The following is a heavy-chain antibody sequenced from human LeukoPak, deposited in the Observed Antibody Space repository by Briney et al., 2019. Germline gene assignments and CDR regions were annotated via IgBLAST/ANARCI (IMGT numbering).Heavy chain of an antibody. V-gene: IGHV1-18*01. CDR2: ISAYNGNT. CDR3: ARVTARLYYYYGMDV. Sequence: ASVKVSCKASGYTFTSYGISWVRQAPGQGLEWMGWISAYNGNTNYAQKLQGRVTMTTDTSTSTAYMELRSLRSDDTAVYYCARVTARLYYYYGMDVWAKGPRSPSP. J-gene: IGHJ6*02. CDR1: GYTFTSYG.